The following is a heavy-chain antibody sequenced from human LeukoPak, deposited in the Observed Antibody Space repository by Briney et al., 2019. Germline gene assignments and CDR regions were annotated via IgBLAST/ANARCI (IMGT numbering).Heavy chain of an antibody. D-gene: IGHD3-3*01. V-gene: IGHV3-43*02. CDR1: GFTFHDYA. CDR3: TKDQSRLWGGTLGV. CDR2: ISEDGGST. J-gene: IGHJ4*02. Sequence: GGSLRLSCSASGFTFHDYAMHWVRQAPGKGLEWVSHISEDGGSTNYADSVRGRFTISRDNSKNFLYLQMSSLRTEDTALYYCTKDQSRLWGGTLGVWGPGTLVIVSS.